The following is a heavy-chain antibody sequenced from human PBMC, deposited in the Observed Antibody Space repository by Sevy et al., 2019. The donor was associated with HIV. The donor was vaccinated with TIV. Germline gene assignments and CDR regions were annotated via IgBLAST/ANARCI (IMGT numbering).Heavy chain of an antibody. V-gene: IGHV3-53*01. CDR2: IYSGGNT. CDR1: GFIVSSNY. J-gene: IGHJ6*02. Sequence: GSLRLSCAVSGFIVSSNYMTWVRQAPGKGLEWVSVIYSGGNTFYADSVRGRFTISRDNSKNTLYLQMKSLRAEDTAVYYCARGMILEGSWYGMDVWGQGTTVTVSS. CDR3: ARGMILEGSWYGMDV. D-gene: IGHD3-3*01.